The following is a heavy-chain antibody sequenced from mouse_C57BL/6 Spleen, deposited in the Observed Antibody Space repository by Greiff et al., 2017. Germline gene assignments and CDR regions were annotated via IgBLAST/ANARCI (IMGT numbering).Heavy chain of an antibody. CDR3: ARQRGSDYAHYYAMDY. CDR2: ISGGGGNT. Sequence: EVQLVESGGGLVKPGGSLKLSCAASGFTFSSYTMSWVRQTPEKRLEWVATISGGGGNTYYPDSVKGRFTISRDNAKNTLYLQMSSLRSEDTALYYCARQRGSDYAHYYAMDYWGQGTSVTVSS. CDR1: GFTFSSYT. D-gene: IGHD2-4*01. J-gene: IGHJ4*01. V-gene: IGHV5-9*01.